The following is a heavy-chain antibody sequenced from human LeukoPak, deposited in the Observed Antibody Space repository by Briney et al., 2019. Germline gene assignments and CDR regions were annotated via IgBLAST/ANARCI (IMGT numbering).Heavy chain of an antibody. Sequence: ASVKVSFKASGGTFSSYAISWVRQAPGQGLEWMGRIIPILGIANYAQKFQGRVTITADKSTSTAYMELSSLRSEDTAVYYCARDRTPSYSSSSYYYYGMDVWGQGTTVTVSS. V-gene: IGHV1-69*04. D-gene: IGHD6-6*01. CDR3: ARDRTPSYSSSSYYYYGMDV. J-gene: IGHJ6*02. CDR1: GGTFSSYA. CDR2: IIPILGIA.